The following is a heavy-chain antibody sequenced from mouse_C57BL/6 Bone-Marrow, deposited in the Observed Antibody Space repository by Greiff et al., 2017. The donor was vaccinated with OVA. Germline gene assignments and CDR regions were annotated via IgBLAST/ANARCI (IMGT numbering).Heavy chain of an antibody. J-gene: IGHJ4*01. Sequence: EVQLQESVAELVRPGASVKLSCTASGFNIKNTYMHWVKQRPEQGLEWIGRIDPANGNTKYAPKFQGKATITADTSSNTAYLQLSSLTSEDTAIYYCVPAYYYGSSYPLDYWGQGTSVTVSS. CDR3: VPAYYYGSSYPLDY. CDR2: IDPANGNT. V-gene: IGHV14-3*01. D-gene: IGHD1-1*01. CDR1: GFNIKNTY.